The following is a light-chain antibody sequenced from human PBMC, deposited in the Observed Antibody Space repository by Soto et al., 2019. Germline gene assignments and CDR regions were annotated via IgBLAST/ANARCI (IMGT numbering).Light chain of an antibody. CDR1: QRVYTY. V-gene: IGKV3-11*01. J-gene: IGKJ2*01. CDR3: QQRSNWPPYT. Sequence: EIVLTQSPATLSLSPGERATLSCRASQRVYTYLAWYQQKPGQAPRLLIYDASNRATGIPARFSGSGSGTDFTLTISSLEPEDFAVYYCQQRSNWPPYTFGQGTK. CDR2: DAS.